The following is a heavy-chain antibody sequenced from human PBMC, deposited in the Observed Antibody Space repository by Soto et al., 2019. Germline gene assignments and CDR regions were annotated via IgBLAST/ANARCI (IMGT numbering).Heavy chain of an antibody. CDR1: GGSVSSGSYY. V-gene: IGHV4-61*01. CDR2: NYYSGST. Sequence: PSETLSLICTVSGGSVSSGSYYWSWIRQPPGKGLEWIGYNYYSGSTNYNPSLKSRVTISVDTSKNQFSLKLSSVTAADTAVYYCARAPPRSYYYGMDVWAKGPRSPSP. J-gene: IGHJ6*02. CDR3: ARAPPRSYYYGMDV.